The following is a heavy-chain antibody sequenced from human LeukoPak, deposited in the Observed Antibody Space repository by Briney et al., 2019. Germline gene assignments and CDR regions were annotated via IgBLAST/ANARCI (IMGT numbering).Heavy chain of an antibody. CDR1: GFTFSNAW. CDR3: ARDYKYAFDN. J-gene: IGHJ4*02. V-gene: IGHV3-11*06. Sequence: GGSLRLSCAASGFTFSNAWMSWVRQAPGKGLEWISYSGIDSGNTNYADSVKGRFTISGDKAKNSLYLQMNSLRVEDTAVYYCARDYKYAFDNWGQGTLVTVSS. CDR2: SGIDSGNT. D-gene: IGHD5-24*01.